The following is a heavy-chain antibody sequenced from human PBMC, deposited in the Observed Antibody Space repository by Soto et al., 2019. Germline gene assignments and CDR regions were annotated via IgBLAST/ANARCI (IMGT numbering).Heavy chain of an antibody. CDR1: CVSISSSSYY. V-gene: IGHV4-39*01. CDR2: IYYSGST. D-gene: IGHD1-20*01. CDR3: ARHLTGIFGY. Sequence: PSETLSLTCTVSCVSISSSSYYWRGIRQPPGKGLEWIGSIYYSGSTYYNPSLKSRVTISVDTSKNQFSLKLSSVTAADTAVYYCARHLTGIFGYWGQGTLVTVSS. J-gene: IGHJ4*02.